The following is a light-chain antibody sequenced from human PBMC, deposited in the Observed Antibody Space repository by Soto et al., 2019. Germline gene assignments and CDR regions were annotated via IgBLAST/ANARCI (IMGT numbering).Light chain of an antibody. Sequence: EIVLTQSPGTLSLSPGERVTLSCRASQSVSSSYLAWYQQQPGQAPRLLIYGASSRATGIPARFSGSGSGTDFTLTISRLEPEDFAVYYCQQYVSSPYTCGQGTKLEIK. CDR2: GAS. V-gene: IGKV3-20*01. CDR1: QSVSSSY. J-gene: IGKJ2*01. CDR3: QQYVSSPYT.